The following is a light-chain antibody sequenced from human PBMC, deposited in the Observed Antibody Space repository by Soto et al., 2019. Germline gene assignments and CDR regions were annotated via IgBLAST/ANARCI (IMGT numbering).Light chain of an antibody. J-gene: IGKJ1*01. CDR2: DAS. V-gene: IGKV3-11*01. Sequence: EIVLTQSPATLSLSPGERATLSCRASQSVSSYLAWYQQKPGQAPRLLIYDASNRATGIPARFSGSGSGTDFTLTISSLEPLDFAVYYCQQRSNWPRTLGQGTKVDIK. CDR3: QQRSNWPRT. CDR1: QSVSSY.